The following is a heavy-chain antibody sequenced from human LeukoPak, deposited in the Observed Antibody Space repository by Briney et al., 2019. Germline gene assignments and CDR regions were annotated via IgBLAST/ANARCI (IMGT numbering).Heavy chain of an antibody. Sequence: GGSLRLSCAASGFTFDDYAMHWVRQAPGKGLEWVSGISWNSGSIGYADSVKGRFTISRDNAKNSLYLQMNSLRAEDTAVYYCASGVANYGDYGGFDYWGQGTLVTVSS. CDR3: ASGVANYGDYGGFDY. V-gene: IGHV3-9*01. CDR1: GFTFDDYA. D-gene: IGHD4-17*01. J-gene: IGHJ4*02. CDR2: ISWNSGSI.